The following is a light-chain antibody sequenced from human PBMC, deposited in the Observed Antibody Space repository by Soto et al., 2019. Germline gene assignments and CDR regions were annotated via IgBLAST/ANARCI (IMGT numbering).Light chain of an antibody. CDR3: HQYGNARVT. V-gene: IGKV3-20*01. J-gene: IGKJ3*01. CDR2: SAS. Sequence: EIVLTQSPGTLSLSPGERATLSCRASPSVSSNYLAWYQQKPGQAPRLLIYSASSRATGIADRFSGSGSGTDFTLTISRLEPEDFAVYYFHQYGNARVTFGPGTKVDIK. CDR1: PSVSSNY.